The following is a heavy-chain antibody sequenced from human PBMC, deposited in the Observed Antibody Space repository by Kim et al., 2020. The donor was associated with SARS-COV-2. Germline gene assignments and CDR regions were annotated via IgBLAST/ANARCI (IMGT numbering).Heavy chain of an antibody. CDR1: GFTFSTYA. CDR2: ISRSGGTI. D-gene: IGHD6-13*01. CDR3: VKEVMPTAGTYYCVY. V-gene: IGHV3-64D*09. J-gene: IGHJ4*02. Sequence: GGSLRLSCSASGFTFSTYAMYWVRQAPGKGLEYVSSISRSGGTIDYADSMKGRSTISRDNSKNMLYLQVSSLRPEDTAVYYCVKEVMPTAGTYYCVYWRQGALVTVSS.